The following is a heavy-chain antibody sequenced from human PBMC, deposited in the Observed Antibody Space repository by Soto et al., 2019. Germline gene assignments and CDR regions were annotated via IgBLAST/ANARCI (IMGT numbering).Heavy chain of an antibody. D-gene: IGHD3-22*01. J-gene: IGHJ4*02. CDR3: ARHGSGYYPYFDY. V-gene: IGHV5-10-1*01. Sequence: GESLKISCKGSGYSFTSYWIGWVRQMPGKGLEWVGRIDPSDSYTSYSPSFQGHVTISADKSISTAYLQWSSLKASDTAIYYCARHGSGYYPYFDYWGQGTLVTVSS. CDR2: IDPSDSYT. CDR1: GYSFTSYW.